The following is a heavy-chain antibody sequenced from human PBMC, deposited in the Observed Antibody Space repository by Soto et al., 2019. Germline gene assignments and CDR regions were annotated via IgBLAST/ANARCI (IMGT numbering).Heavy chain of an antibody. J-gene: IGHJ4*02. CDR2: IYHSGST. V-gene: IGHV4-38-2*01. CDR1: GYSISSGYY. CDR3: ARVPPTQYYYDSSGFDY. D-gene: IGHD3-22*01. Sequence: SETLSLTCAVSGYSISSGYYWGWIRQPPGKGLEWIGSIYHSGSTYYNPSLKSRVTISVDTSKNQFSLKLSSVTAADTAVYYCARVPPTQYYYDSSGFDYWGQGTLVTVSS.